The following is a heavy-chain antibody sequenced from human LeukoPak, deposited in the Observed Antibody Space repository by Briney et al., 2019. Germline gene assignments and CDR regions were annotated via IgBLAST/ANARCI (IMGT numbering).Heavy chain of an antibody. D-gene: IGHD3-10*01. CDR1: GGSISGYY. J-gene: IGHJ6*03. CDR3: AREAYYYGSGSYMYYYYYMDV. Sequence: PSETLSLTCTVSGGSISGYYWSWIGQPAGKGLEWIGRIYTSGSTNYNPSLKSRVTISVDTSKNQFSLKLSSVTAAGTAVYYCAREAYYYGSGSYMYYYYYMDVWGKGTTVTISS. CDR2: IYTSGST. V-gene: IGHV4-4*07.